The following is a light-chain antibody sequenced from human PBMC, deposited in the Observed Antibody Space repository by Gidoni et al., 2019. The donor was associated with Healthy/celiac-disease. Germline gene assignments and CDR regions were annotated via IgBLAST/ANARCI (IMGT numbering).Light chain of an antibody. CDR2: EVS. CDR3: SSYASSSILV. Sequence: QSALTQPASVSGSPGQSLTISCTGTSSDVGGYNYVSCYQQHPGKAPKLMIYEVSNRPSGVPNRFSGSKSGNTASLTISGLQAEDEADYYCSSYASSSILVFGGGTKLTVL. J-gene: IGLJ2*01. CDR1: SSDVGGYNY. V-gene: IGLV2-14*01.